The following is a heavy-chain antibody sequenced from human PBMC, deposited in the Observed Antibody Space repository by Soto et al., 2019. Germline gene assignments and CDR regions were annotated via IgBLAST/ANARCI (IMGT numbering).Heavy chain of an antibody. CDR3: TRAPFDVVESSPSGY. CDR2: ISRNSAYI. Sequence: EVQLVESGGGLVKPGGSLRLSCAASGFTFSSYSFHWVRQAPGKGLEWVSSISRNSAYIYYVDSVKGRFTISRDNAKNSLYLQMNSLRGEDTAVYYCTRAPFDVVESSPSGYWGQGTLVTVSS. CDR1: GFTFSSYS. V-gene: IGHV3-21*01. J-gene: IGHJ4*02. D-gene: IGHD2-21*01.